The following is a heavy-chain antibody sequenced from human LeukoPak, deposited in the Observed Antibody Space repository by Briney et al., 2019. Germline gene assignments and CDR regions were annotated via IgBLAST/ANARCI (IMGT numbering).Heavy chain of an antibody. CDR1: GFTFSSYS. D-gene: IGHD3-10*01. CDR2: TSSSSSYI. J-gene: IGHJ4*02. Sequence: PGGSLRLSCAASGFTFSSYSINWVRQAPGKGLEWVSSTSSSSSYIYYADSVKGRFTISRDNAKNSLYLQMNSLRAEDTAVYYCARDRSQVGFGELLSQLYYFDYWGQGTLVTVSS. CDR3: ARDRSQVGFGELLSQLYYFDY. V-gene: IGHV3-21*01.